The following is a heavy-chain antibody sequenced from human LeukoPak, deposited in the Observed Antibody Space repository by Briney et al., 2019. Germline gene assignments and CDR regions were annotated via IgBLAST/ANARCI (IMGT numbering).Heavy chain of an antibody. V-gene: IGHV1-8*03. CDR2: IYPNRGNT. CDR1: LYTFTRYD. CDR3: ARADGDLDY. J-gene: IGHJ4*02. Sequence: ASVNVSCKPSLYTFTRYDIIGVRQATGRGREGVVWIYPNRGNTDSAQNFQGTVSITRDTSINTAYMALSSLRSEDTAIYYCARADGDLDYWGQGALVTVSS.